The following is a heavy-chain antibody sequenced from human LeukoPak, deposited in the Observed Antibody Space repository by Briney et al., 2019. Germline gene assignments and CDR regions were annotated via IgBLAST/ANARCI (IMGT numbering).Heavy chain of an antibody. V-gene: IGHV3-9*01. J-gene: IGHJ4*02. CDR1: GFTFGDYA. D-gene: IGHD6-13*01. Sequence: GGSLRLSCAASGFTFGDYAMHWVRQAPGKGLEWVSGINWNSGNIGYADSVKGRFTISRDNAENSLYLQMNSLRAEDTALYYCAKDTSAGYSNSWSDYWGQGTLVTVSS. CDR3: AKDTSAGYSNSWSDY. CDR2: INWNSGNI.